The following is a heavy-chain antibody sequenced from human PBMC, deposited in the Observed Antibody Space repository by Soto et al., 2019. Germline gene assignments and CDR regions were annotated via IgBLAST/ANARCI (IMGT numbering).Heavy chain of an antibody. CDR3: AKAYYYDSSGYYLGGAFDI. Sequence: PVGSLRLSCAASGFTFSSYAMSWVRQAPGKGLEWVSAISGSGGSTYYADSVKGRFTISRDNSKNTLYLQMNSLRAEDMAVYYCAKAYYYDSSGYYLGGAFDIWGQGTMVTVSS. V-gene: IGHV3-23*01. CDR2: ISGSGGST. CDR1: GFTFSSYA. D-gene: IGHD3-22*01. J-gene: IGHJ3*02.